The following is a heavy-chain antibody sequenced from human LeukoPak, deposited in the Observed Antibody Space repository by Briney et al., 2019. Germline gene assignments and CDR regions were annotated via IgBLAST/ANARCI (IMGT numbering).Heavy chain of an antibody. J-gene: IGHJ4*02. CDR1: GFTFSSYA. Sequence: GGSLRLSCAASGFTFSSYAMSWVRQAPGKGLEWVSAISGSGGSTYYADSVKGRFTISRDNSKNTLYLQMNSLRAEDTAVYYCAKDGYYHDSSGYYYEGFLDYWGQGTLVTVSS. D-gene: IGHD3-22*01. CDR2: ISGSGGST. V-gene: IGHV3-23*01. CDR3: AKDGYYHDSSGYYYEGFLDY.